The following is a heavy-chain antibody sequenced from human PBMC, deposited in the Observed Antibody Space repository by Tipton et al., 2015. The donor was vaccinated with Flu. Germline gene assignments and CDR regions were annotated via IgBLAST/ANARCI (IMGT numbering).Heavy chain of an antibody. J-gene: IGHJ6*02. V-gene: IGHV4-39*01. CDR1: GGSIVDSSYY. Sequence: TLSLTCTVSGGSIVDSSYYWDWIRQPPGKGLEWIGSIYYYGNTYYNPSLKSRVTISVDTPKNQFSLKLSSVTAADTAVYYCARRGGGYQYLYGMDVWGRGTTVTVSS. CDR3: ARRGGGYQYLYGMDV. CDR2: IYYYGNT. D-gene: IGHD2-2*01.